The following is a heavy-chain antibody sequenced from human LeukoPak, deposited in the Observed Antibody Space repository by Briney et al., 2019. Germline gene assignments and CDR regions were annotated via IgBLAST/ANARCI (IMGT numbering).Heavy chain of an antibody. CDR2: ISGSGGNT. D-gene: IGHD2-8*01. CDR3: AKGHCTNGVCYSSKVPHLDY. V-gene: IGHV3-23*01. CDR1: GFTFSSYA. J-gene: IGHJ4*02. Sequence: GGSLRLSCAASGFTFSSYAMSWVRQAPGKGLEWVSVISGSGGNTYYADSVKGRFTISRDNPKNTLYLQMNSLRAEDTAVYYCAKGHCTNGVCYSSKVPHLDYWGQGTLVTVSS.